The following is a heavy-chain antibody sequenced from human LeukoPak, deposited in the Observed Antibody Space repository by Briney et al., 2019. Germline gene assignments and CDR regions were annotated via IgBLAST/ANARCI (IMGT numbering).Heavy chain of an antibody. V-gene: IGHV4-59*01. Sequence: PSETLSLTCTVSGGSISSYYWSWIRQPPGKGLEWIGYIYYSGSTNYNPSLKSRVTISVDTSKNQFSLKLSSVTAADTAVYYCARGRLWVRGVTYYYMDVWGKGTTVTISS. CDR2: IYYSGST. J-gene: IGHJ6*03. D-gene: IGHD3-10*01. CDR1: GGSISSYY. CDR3: ARGRLWVRGVTYYYMDV.